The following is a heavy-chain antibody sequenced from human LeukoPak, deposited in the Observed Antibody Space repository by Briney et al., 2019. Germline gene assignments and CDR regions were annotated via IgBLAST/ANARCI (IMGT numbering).Heavy chain of an antibody. CDR1: GSSISSGYY. J-gene: IGHJ5*02. Sequence: SETLSLTCTVSGSSISSGYYWGWIRQPPGKGLEWIGSIFHTGNAYYNPSLKSRVTISVDRSKNQFSLKLSSVTAADTAVYYCARDRVGGSSGYEYHNWFDPWGQGTLVTVSS. CDR3: ARDRVGGSSGYEYHNWFDP. CDR2: IFHTGNA. D-gene: IGHD5-12*01. V-gene: IGHV4-38-2*02.